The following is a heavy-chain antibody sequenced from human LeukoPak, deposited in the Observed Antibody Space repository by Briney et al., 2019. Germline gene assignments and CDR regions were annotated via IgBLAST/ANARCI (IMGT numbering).Heavy chain of an antibody. CDR2: ISGSGVKT. D-gene: IGHD4-17*01. J-gene: IGHJ4*02. Sequence: GGSLRLSCAASGFTLSNYGMNWVRQAPGKGLEWVSGISGSGVKTNYVDSVKGRFTISRDNSKKTLYLQMNSLIAEDTAVYYCAKDDYGDLIDYWGQGTLVTVSS. CDR1: GFTLSNYG. CDR3: AKDDYGDLIDY. V-gene: IGHV3-23*01.